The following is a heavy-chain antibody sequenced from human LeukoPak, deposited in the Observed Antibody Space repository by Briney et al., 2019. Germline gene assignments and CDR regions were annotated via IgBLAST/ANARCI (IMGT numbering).Heavy chain of an antibody. J-gene: IGHJ3*02. V-gene: IGHV1-2*02. CDR1: GDTFPANF. Sequence: ASVKVSCKASGDTFPANFMHWVRQAPGQGLEWMGCINPNSGGTNYAQRFQGRVTMTSDTSTSTFYVDLNSLTSQDTAVYYCARGSWEATDAFDIWGQGTPVTVSS. CDR3: ARGSWEATDAFDI. CDR2: INPNSGGT. D-gene: IGHD1-26*01.